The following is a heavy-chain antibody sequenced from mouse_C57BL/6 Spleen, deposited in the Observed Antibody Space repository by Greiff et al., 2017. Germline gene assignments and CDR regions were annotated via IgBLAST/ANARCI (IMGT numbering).Heavy chain of an antibody. V-gene: IGHV1-4*01. Sequence: VQLQQSGAELARPGASVKMSCKASGYTFTSYTMPWVKQRPGQGLEWIGYINPSSGYTKYNQKFKDKATLTADKSSSTAYMQLSSLTSEDSAVYYCARGGGPSYYFDYWGQGTTLTVSS. CDR1: GYTFTSYT. CDR2: INPSSGYT. CDR3: ARGGGPSYYFDY. J-gene: IGHJ2*01.